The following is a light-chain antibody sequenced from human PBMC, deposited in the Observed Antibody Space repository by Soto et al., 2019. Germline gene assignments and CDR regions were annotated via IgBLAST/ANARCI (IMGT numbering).Light chain of an antibody. CDR2: GAS. V-gene: IGKV1-9*01. Sequence: DIQLTQSPSFLSASVGDRVTITCRASQGISNSLAWYQQKPGKAPNLLIYGASTLQSEVPSRFSGSGSGTEFTLAISSLQPEDSATYYCQQLENFPLTFGGGTKVEIK. J-gene: IGKJ4*01. CDR1: QGISNS. CDR3: QQLENFPLT.